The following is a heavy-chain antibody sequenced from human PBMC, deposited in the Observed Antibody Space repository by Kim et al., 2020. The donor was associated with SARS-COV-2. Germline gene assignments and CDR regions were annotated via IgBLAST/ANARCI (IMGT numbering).Heavy chain of an antibody. CDR1: GFTFSSYV. CDR2: ISGSGGST. V-gene: IGHV3-23*01. J-gene: IGHJ3*02. CDR3: AKQPNVFDM. Sequence: GGSLRLSCVASGFTFSSYVMSWVRQAPGKGLEWVSAISGSGGSTYYADSVKGRFTISRDNSKNTLYLQMNSLRVEDTAVYYCAKQPNVFDMWGQGTMVTVSS.